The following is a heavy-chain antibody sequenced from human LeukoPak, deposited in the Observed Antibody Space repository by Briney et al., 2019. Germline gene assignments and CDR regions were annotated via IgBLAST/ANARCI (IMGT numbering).Heavy chain of an antibody. Sequence: GGSLRPSCAASGFTFSSYWMHWVRQAPGKGLVWVSHINNDGSSTSYADSVKGRFTISRDNAKSTLYLQMNSLRTEDTAVYYCACYGIAPPYWGQGTPVTVSS. CDR3: ACYGIAPPY. CDR2: INNDGSST. D-gene: IGHD2-15*01. V-gene: IGHV3-74*01. J-gene: IGHJ4*02. CDR1: GFTFSSYW.